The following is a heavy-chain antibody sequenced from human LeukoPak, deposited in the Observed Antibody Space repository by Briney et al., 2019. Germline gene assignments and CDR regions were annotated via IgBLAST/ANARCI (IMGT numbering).Heavy chain of an antibody. Sequence: PGGSLRLSCAASGFTFSSYSMNWVRQAPGKGLEWVSSISSSSSYIYYADSVKGRFTISRDNAKNSLYLQMNSLRAEDTAVYYCARGQTSYYYDSRNKLRVFDYWGQGTLVTVSS. D-gene: IGHD3-22*01. V-gene: IGHV3-21*01. J-gene: IGHJ4*02. CDR1: GFTFSSYS. CDR3: ARGQTSYYYDSRNKLRVFDY. CDR2: ISSSSSYI.